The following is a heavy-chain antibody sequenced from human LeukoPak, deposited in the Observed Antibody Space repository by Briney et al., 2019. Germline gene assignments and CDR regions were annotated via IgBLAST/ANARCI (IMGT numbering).Heavy chain of an antibody. CDR1: GGTFSSYA. Sequence: ASVKVSCKASGGTFSSYAISWVRRAPGQGLEWMGGIIPIFGTANYAQKFQGRVTITTDESTSTAYMELSSLRSEDTAVYYCARAVGYYDSSGYDYYYYYMDVWGKGTPVTVSS. CDR2: IIPIFGTA. V-gene: IGHV1-69*05. D-gene: IGHD3-22*01. CDR3: ARAVGYYDSSGYDYYYYYMDV. J-gene: IGHJ6*03.